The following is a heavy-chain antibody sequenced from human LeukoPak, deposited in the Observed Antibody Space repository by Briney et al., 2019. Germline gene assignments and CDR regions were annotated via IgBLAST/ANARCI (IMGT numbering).Heavy chain of an antibody. D-gene: IGHD1-14*01. CDR2: INSDGSRT. CDR3: ARQPDY. V-gene: IGHV3-74*01. CDR1: GFTFSNYW. J-gene: IGHJ4*02. Sequence: GGSLRLSCAASGFTFSNYWMHWVRQAPGKGLVWVSHINSDGSRTNYADSVKGRFTISRDNAKNTLYLQMNSLRAEDTAVYYCARQPDYWGQGTLVTVSS.